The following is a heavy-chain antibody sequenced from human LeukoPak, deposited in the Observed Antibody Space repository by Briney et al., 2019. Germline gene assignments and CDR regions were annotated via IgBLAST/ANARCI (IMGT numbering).Heavy chain of an antibody. V-gene: IGHV4-4*09. J-gene: IGHJ4*02. Sequence: PSETLSLTCTVSGGSISSYYWSWIRQPPGKGLEWIGYIYSSGSTNYNPSLKSRVTISIDTSKNQFSLKLSSVTAADTAVYYCARHITGSSVCIEYWGQGTLVTVSS. CDR3: ARHITGSSVCIEY. CDR2: IYSSGST. CDR1: GGSISSYY. D-gene: IGHD2-8*02.